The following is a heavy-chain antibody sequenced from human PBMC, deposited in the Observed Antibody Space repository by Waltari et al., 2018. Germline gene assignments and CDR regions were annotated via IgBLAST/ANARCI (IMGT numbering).Heavy chain of an antibody. J-gene: IGHJ4*02. CDR3: ARGGITMLRGLITSPGYFDS. V-gene: IGHV4-61*02. Sequence: QVQLQESGPGLVKPSQTLSLTCTVSNGSISSVNYYWSWIRQPAGKGLEWIGRIYTTGSTNYNPSLKSRGTISVDTSKNQFSLKLSSVTAADTAVYFCARGGITMLRGLITSPGYFDSWGQGTLVTVSS. CDR2: IYTTGST. D-gene: IGHD3-10*01. CDR1: NGSISSVNYY.